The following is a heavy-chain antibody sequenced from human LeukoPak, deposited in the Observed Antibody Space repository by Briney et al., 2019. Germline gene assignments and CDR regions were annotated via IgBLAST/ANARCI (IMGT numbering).Heavy chain of an antibody. CDR1: GGSISSGGYY. CDR2: IYYSGST. D-gene: IGHD3-22*01. J-gene: IGHJ4*02. CDR3: ARLGAPGTYYYDSSGYYQFDY. Sequence: PSETLSLTCTVSGGSISSGGYYWSWIRQHPGKGLEWIGYIYYSGSTYYNPSLKSRVTISVDTSKNQFSLKLSSVTAAGTAVYYCARLGAPGTYYYDSSGYYQFDYWGQGTLVTVSS. V-gene: IGHV4-31*03.